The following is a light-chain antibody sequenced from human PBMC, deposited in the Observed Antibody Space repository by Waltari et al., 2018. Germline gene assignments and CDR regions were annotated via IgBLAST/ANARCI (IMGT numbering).Light chain of an antibody. CDR1: QSVSSS. Sequence: EIVMTQSPATLSVSPGERATLSCRASQSVSSSLAWYQQKPGQAPRLLTYGASTRATGFPARFSGSGSGTEFTLTISSLQSEDFAVYYCQQYYSWPLTFGGGTKVEIK. CDR3: QQYYSWPLT. V-gene: IGKV3-15*01. CDR2: GAS. J-gene: IGKJ4*01.